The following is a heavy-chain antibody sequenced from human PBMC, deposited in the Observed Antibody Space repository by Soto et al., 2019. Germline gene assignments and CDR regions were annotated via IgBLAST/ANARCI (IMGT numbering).Heavy chain of an antibody. J-gene: IGHJ4*02. CDR1: GFTFSSYG. D-gene: IGHD1-1*01. CDR3: AKDENWLPDY. CDR2: ISYDGSNK. V-gene: IGHV3-30*18. Sequence: QVQLVESGGGVVQPGRSLRLSCAASGFTFSSYGMHWVRQAPGKGLEWVAVISYDGSNKYYADSVKGRFTISRDNSKNTLYLQMNSLRAEDTAVYYCAKDENWLPDYWGQGTLVTVSS.